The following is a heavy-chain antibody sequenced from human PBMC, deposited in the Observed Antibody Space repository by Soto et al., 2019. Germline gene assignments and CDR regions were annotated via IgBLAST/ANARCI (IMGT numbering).Heavy chain of an antibody. Sequence: GASVKVSCTTSGYTFTYYFIHWVQQATGQGLEWMGWINPNSGGTDYAQKFQGWVTMTRDTSISTAYMELSRLRSNATAVYYCARSARRYHDTIGKGGYYFDFWGQGTQVTVSS. CDR2: INPNSGGT. CDR3: ARSARRYHDTIGKGGYYFDF. CDR1: GYTFTYYF. D-gene: IGHD3-22*01. J-gene: IGHJ4*02. V-gene: IGHV1-2*04.